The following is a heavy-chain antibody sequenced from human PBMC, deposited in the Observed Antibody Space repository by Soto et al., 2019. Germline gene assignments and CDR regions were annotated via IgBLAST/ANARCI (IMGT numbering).Heavy chain of an antibody. J-gene: IGHJ4*02. CDR1: GFTFSAYL. V-gene: IGHV3-74*01. Sequence: GGSLRLSCAASGFTFSAYLMHWVRQAPGKGLVWVSRIDTDGTRTSYADSVKGRFTISRDNAKNTLYLQMNSLRAEDTAMYYCARHYGSGTYSVDYWGQGTLVTVSS. CDR3: ARHYGSGTYSVDY. D-gene: IGHD3-10*01. CDR2: IDTDGTRT.